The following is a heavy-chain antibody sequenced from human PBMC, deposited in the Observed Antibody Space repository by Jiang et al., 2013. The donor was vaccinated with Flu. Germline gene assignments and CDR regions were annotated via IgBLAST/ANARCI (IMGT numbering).Heavy chain of an antibody. Sequence: SRDNSKNTLYLQMNSLRAEDTAVYYCAREGSSSPRPSDYWGQGTLVTVSS. V-gene: IGHV3-30*01. D-gene: IGHD6-6*01. J-gene: IGHJ4*02. CDR3: AREGSSSPRPSDY.